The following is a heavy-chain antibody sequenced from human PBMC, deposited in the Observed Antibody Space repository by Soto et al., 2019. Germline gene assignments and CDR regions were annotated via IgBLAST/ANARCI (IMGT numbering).Heavy chain of an antibody. Sequence: QVQLVQSGAEVKKPGASVKVSCKASGYTFTSYAMHWVRQAPEQRLEWMGWINAGNGNTKYSQKFQGRVTITRDTSASTAYMELSSLRSEDTAVYYCARGGYSYGWNLDYWGQGTLVTVSS. CDR2: INAGNGNT. D-gene: IGHD5-18*01. CDR3: ARGGYSYGWNLDY. J-gene: IGHJ4*02. V-gene: IGHV1-3*01. CDR1: GYTFTSYA.